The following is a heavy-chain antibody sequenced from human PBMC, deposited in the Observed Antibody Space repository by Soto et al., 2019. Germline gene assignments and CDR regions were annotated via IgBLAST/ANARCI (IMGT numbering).Heavy chain of an antibody. J-gene: IGHJ4*02. CDR2: ISVYNGNT. CDR3: ARAGQYYDASGYAD. Sequence: QVKLVQSETEVKKPGASIKVSCKASGYSFATSGMTWVRQAPGQGLEWMGWISVYNGNTNYDQKLQDRVTMTTDTSTNTAYLEVRNLRSDDTAVYYCARAGQYYDASGYADWGQGTLVTV. CDR1: GYSFATSG. V-gene: IGHV1-18*01. D-gene: IGHD3-22*01.